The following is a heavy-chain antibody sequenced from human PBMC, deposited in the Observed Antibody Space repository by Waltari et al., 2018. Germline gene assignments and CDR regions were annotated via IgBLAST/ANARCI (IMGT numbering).Heavy chain of an antibody. Sequence: QVQLHQWGAGRLKPSETLSLACAVSGASFLGYFWSWVRQAPGKGLEWLGSIHYSGSTNYNPTLESRFSLSVDTTKKQFSLKLTSVTAADAALYFCARYGEVPASYFFDHWGQGTLVTVSS. CDR2: IHYSGST. CDR3: ARYGEVPASYFFDH. D-gene: IGHD2-21*01. V-gene: IGHV4-34*01. J-gene: IGHJ4*01. CDR1: GASFLGYF.